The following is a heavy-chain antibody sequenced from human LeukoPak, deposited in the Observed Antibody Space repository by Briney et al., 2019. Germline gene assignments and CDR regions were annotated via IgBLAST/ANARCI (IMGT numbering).Heavy chain of an antibody. D-gene: IGHD4-17*01. V-gene: IGHV3-23*01. Sequence: GGSLRLSCAASGFTFSSYAMSWVRQAPGKGLEWVSAISGSGCSTYYADSVKGRFTISRDNSKNTLYLQMNSLKAEDTAVYYCAKVRSPPDYGDYENEDYYYYYGMDVWGQGTTVTVSS. CDR2: ISGSGCST. J-gene: IGHJ6*02. CDR3: AKVRSPPDYGDYENEDYYYYYGMDV. CDR1: GFTFSSYA.